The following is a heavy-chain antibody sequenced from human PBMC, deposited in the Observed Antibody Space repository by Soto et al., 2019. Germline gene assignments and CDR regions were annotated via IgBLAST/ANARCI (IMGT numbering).Heavy chain of an antibody. CDR3: ARQRITMVRRLRPNWFDP. CDR2: IYYIGSV. D-gene: IGHD3-10*01. V-gene: IGHV4-39*01. J-gene: IGHJ5*02. Sequence: SETLSLACTVSGGSINTNDYYWGWIRQPPGMGLEWIGTIYYIGSVYFNPSLRGRVTMSVDTSKNQFSLKLSSVTAADTALYYCARQRITMVRRLRPNWFDPWGQGTLVTVSS. CDR1: GGSINTNDYY.